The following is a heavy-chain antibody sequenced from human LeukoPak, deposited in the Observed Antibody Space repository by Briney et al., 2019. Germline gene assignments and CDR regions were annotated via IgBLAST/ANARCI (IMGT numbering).Heavy chain of an antibody. CDR2: IYYSGST. CDR1: GGSISSYY. V-gene: IGHV4-59*08. Sequence: SETLSLTCTVSGGSISSYYWSWIRQPPGKGLEWIGYIYYSGSTNYNPSLKSRVTISVDTSKNQFSLKLSSVTAAGTAVYYCARTKLERPFDPWGQGTLVTVSS. J-gene: IGHJ5*02. CDR3: ARTKLERPFDP. D-gene: IGHD1-1*01.